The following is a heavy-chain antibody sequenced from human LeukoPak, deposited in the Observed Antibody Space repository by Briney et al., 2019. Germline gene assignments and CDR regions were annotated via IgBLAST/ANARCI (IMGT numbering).Heavy chain of an antibody. CDR1: GYSFTNYW. J-gene: IGHJ3*02. V-gene: IGHV5-51*01. CDR3: ARRPSSSWYDAFDI. Sequence: GESLKISCKGSGYSFTNYWIAWVRQMPGRGLEWMGIIYPGDSQTRYSPSFQGQVTISADKSISTAYLQWSSLKASDTAMYYCARRPSSSWYDAFDIWGQGTMVTVSS. D-gene: IGHD6-13*01. CDR2: IYPGDSQT.